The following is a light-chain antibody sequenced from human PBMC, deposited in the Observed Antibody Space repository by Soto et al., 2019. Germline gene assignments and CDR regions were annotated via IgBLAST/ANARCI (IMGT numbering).Light chain of an antibody. CDR3: QQYNRWPLT. V-gene: IGKV3-15*01. Sequence: EIVMTQSPATLSVSPGERATLSCRASQSLSNNLAWYQQKVGLAPRLLVYHASTRATGIPARFSGGGSGTDFTLTINSLQSEDFAVYYCQQYNRWPLTFGGGIKVEIK. CDR1: QSLSNN. CDR2: HAS. J-gene: IGKJ4*01.